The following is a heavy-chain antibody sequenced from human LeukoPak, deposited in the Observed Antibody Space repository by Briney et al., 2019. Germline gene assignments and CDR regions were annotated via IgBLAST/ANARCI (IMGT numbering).Heavy chain of an antibody. D-gene: IGHD5-12*01. J-gene: IGHJ4*02. Sequence: SLKLSCKASGGTFSSHAISWVRQAPGQGLEWVGGIIPIFGTTNYAQKFQGRVTITTVESTSTGYMELRSLRSDDTAVYYCARGDSGYDYGFDNWGQGTLVTVSS. V-gene: IGHV1-69*05. CDR2: IIPIFGTT. CDR3: ARGDSGYDYGFDN. CDR1: GGTFSSHA.